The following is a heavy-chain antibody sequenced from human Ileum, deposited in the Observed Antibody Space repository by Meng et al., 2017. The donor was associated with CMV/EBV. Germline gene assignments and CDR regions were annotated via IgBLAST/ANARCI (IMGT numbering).Heavy chain of an antibody. CDR2: RSQDGGSK. V-gene: IGHV3-30-3*01. Sequence: QGQPGGGGEGVVQLGRSLRTFCVTSGFTLSNSVMHWVRQSPGKGLEWVAGRSQDGGSKYYVDSVKGRFTISRDKPKNTLDLQMNSLRVEDTAVYYCAREGYSSGRAPAFDSWGQGTLVTVSS. J-gene: IGHJ4*02. CDR3: AREGYSSGRAPAFDS. D-gene: IGHD2-15*01. CDR1: GFTLSNSV.